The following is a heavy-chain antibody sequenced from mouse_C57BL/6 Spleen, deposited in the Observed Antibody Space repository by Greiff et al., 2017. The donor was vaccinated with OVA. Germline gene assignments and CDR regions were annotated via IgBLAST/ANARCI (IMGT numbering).Heavy chain of an antibody. CDR2: ISDGGSYT. D-gene: IGHD2-1*01. CDR1: GFTFSSYA. J-gene: IGHJ4*01. Sequence: EVQVVESGGGLVKPGGSLKLSCAASGFTFSSYAMSWVRQTPEKRLEWVATISDGGSYTYYPDNVKGRFTISRDNAKNNLYLQMSHLKSEDTAMYYCARGGNSYAMDYWGQGTSVTVSS. V-gene: IGHV5-4*01. CDR3: ARGGNSYAMDY.